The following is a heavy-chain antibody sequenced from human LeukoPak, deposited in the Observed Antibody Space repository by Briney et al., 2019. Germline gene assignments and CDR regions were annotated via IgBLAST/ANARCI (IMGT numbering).Heavy chain of an antibody. CDR3: AKARGVQFDSYGNFDY. D-gene: IGHD5-18*01. J-gene: IGHJ4*02. CDR2: ISGTGGST. V-gene: IGHV3-23*01. Sequence: GGSLRLSCAASGLTFSSYAMSWVRQAPGKGLEWVSAISGTGGSTYYADSVKGRFTISRDNSKNTLHLQMNSLRAEDTAVYYCAKARGVQFDSYGNFDYWGQGTLVTVSS. CDR1: GLTFSSYA.